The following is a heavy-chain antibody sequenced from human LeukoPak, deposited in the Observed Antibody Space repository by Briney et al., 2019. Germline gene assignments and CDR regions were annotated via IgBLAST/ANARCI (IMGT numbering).Heavy chain of an antibody. V-gene: IGHV1-8*01. CDR3: ARVQYDSSGYYYERD. Sequence: ASVKVSCKASGYTFTSYDINWVRQATGQGLEWMGWMNPNSGNTGYAQKFQGRVTMTRNTSISTAYMQLSSLRSEDTAVYYCARVQYDSSGYYYERDWGQGTLVTASS. CDR2: MNPNSGNT. CDR1: GYTFTSYD. J-gene: IGHJ4*02. D-gene: IGHD3-22*01.